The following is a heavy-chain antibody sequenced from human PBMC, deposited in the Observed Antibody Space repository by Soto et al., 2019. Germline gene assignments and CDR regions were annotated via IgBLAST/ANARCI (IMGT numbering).Heavy chain of an antibody. Sequence: GGSLRLSCAASGFAFTKYGMHWVRQAPGKGLEWVAVIWSDGNHKYYADSVKGRFTISRDNSKNTLSLQMDSLRAEDTAVYYCVKERGPFNDFDIWGQGTVVTVSS. V-gene: IGHV3-33*06. CDR2: IWSDGNHK. CDR3: VKERGPFNDFDI. J-gene: IGHJ3*02. CDR1: GFAFTKYG.